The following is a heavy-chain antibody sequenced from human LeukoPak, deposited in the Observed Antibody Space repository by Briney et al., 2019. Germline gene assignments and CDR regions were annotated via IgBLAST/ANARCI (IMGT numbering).Heavy chain of an antibody. CDR2: ISYDGSNK. CDR3: AREAPSGDIVVVVAATRHYGMDA. V-gene: IGHV3-30-3*01. J-gene: IGHJ6*02. CDR1: GFTFSSYD. Sequence: GGSLRLSCAASGFTFSSYDMHWVRQAPGKGLEWVAVISYDGSNKYYADSVKGRFTISRDNSKNTLYLQMNSLRAEDTAVYYCAREAPSGDIVVVVAATRHYGMDAWGQGTTVTVSS. D-gene: IGHD2-15*01.